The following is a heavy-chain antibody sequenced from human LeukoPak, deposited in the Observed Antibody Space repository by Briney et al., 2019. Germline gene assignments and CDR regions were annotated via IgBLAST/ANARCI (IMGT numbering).Heavy chain of an antibody. CDR3: AKEILHYYGSGSDY. D-gene: IGHD3-10*01. V-gene: IGHV3-23*01. CDR1: GFTFSSCA. Sequence: GGSLRLSCAASGFTFSSCALSWLRQAPGKGLEWVSGICDTGGSTYYADSVKGRFTISRDNFKNTLYLQMSGLRADDKAVYYCAKEILHYYGSGSDYWGQGTLVTVSS. J-gene: IGHJ4*02. CDR2: ICDTGGST.